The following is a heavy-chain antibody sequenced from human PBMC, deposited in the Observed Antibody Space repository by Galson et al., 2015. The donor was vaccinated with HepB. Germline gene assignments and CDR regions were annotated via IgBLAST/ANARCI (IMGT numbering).Heavy chain of an antibody. Sequence: SLRLSCAVSGFTFSNYAMHWVRQAPGKGLEWVAMIWYDGSNKYYTDSVKGRSTISRDNSKNTLYLQINSLRPEDTAVYFCARDRTRGGVIANLFEAWGQGTLVTVSS. CDR2: IWYDGSNK. J-gene: IGHJ5*02. CDR3: ARDRTRGGVIANLFEA. V-gene: IGHV3-33*01. CDR1: GFTFSNYA. D-gene: IGHD3-16*02.